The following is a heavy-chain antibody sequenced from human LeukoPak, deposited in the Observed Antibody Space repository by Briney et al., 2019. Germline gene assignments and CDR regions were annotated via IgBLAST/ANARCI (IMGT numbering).Heavy chain of an antibody. D-gene: IGHD3-22*01. J-gene: IGHJ3*02. CDR1: GYTFTSYG. CDR2: ISAYNGNT. Sequence: ASVKVSCKASGYTFTSYGISWVRQAPGQGLEWMGWISAYNGNTNYAQKLQGRVTMTTDTSTSTAYMELRSLRSDDTAVYYCARDVDSSGYSHGAFDIWGQGTMVTVSS. CDR3: ARDVDSSGYSHGAFDI. V-gene: IGHV1-18*01.